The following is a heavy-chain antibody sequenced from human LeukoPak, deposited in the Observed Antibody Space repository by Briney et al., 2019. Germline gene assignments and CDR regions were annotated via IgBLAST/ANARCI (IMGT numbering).Heavy chain of an antibody. D-gene: IGHD6-19*01. CDR3: AREYSSGWYVHGMDV. J-gene: IGHJ6*02. V-gene: IGHV3-74*01. Sequence: GGSLRLSCAASGFTFRSYWMHWVRQAPGKGLVGVSRINSDGSSTGYADSVKGRFTISRDNAKNVLYLQMSSLRAEDTAVYYCAREYSSGWYVHGMDVWGQGTTVTVSS. CDR1: GFTFRSYW. CDR2: INSDGSST.